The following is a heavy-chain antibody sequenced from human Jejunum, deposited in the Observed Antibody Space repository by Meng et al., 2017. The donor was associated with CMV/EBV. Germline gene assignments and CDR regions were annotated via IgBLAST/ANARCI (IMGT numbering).Heavy chain of an antibody. V-gene: IGHV4-39*01. J-gene: IGHJ2*01. D-gene: IGHD3-3*01. CDR3: ARNFGSGGRTDYWYFDL. Sequence: ISGSSCYWGWIRQPPGKGLEWIGSIYYSGSTYYNPSLKSRVTISVNTSKNQFSLKLSSVTAADTAVYYCARNFGSGGRTDYWYFDLWGRGTLVTVSS. CDR2: IYYSGST. CDR1: ISGSSCY.